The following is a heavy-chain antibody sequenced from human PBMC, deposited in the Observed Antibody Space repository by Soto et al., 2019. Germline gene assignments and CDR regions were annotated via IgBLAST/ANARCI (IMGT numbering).Heavy chain of an antibody. CDR1: GYTFTSYG. CDR3: ARAIPPYRYFDY. V-gene: IGHV1-18*01. D-gene: IGHD2-2*02. CDR2: ISAYNGNT. Sequence: ASVKVSCKASGYTFTSYGISWLRQAPGQGLEWMGWISAYNGNTNYAQKLQGRVTMTTDTSTSTAYMELRSLRSDDTAVYYCARAIPPYRYFDYWGQGTLVTVSS. J-gene: IGHJ4*02.